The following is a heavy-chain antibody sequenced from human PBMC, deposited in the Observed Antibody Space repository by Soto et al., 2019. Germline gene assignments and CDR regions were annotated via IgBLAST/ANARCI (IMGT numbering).Heavy chain of an antibody. Sequence: QVQLVESGGGVVQPGRSLRLSCAASGFTFSSYGMHWVRQAPGKGLEWVAVIWYDGSNKYYADSVKGRFTISRDNSKNTLYLQMNSLRAEDTAVYYCAREPYAQVTAIPAYYFDYWGQGTLVTVSS. CDR3: AREPYAQVTAIPAYYFDY. CDR1: GFTFSSYG. D-gene: IGHD2-21*02. J-gene: IGHJ4*02. CDR2: IWYDGSNK. V-gene: IGHV3-33*01.